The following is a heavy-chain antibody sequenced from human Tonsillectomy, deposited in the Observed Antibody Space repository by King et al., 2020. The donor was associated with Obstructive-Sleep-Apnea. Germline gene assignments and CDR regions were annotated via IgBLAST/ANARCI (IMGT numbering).Heavy chain of an antibody. Sequence: QLQESGPGLVKPSETLSLNCTVSGGSISSSSYYWGWIRQPPGKGLEWIGSIYYSGSTYYNPSLKSRVTISVDTSKNQFSLKLSSVTAADTAVYYCARVANLRFLEWLFGDWGQGTLVTVSS. CDR2: IYYSGST. V-gene: IGHV4-39*07. D-gene: IGHD3-3*01. CDR1: GGSISSSSYY. CDR3: ARVANLRFLEWLFGD. J-gene: IGHJ4*02.